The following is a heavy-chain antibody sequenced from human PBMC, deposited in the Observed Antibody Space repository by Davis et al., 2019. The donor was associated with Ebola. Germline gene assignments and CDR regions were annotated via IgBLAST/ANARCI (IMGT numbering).Heavy chain of an antibody. CDR3: ARGPDWFDP. J-gene: IGHJ5*02. Sequence: MPSETLSLTCTVSGGSISSCSYYWGWIRQPPGKGLEWIGSIYYSGSTYYNPSLKSRVTISVDTSKNQFSLKLSSVTAADTAVYYCARGPDWFDPWGQGTLVTVSS. CDR2: IYYSGST. CDR1: GGSISSCSYY. V-gene: IGHV4-39*01.